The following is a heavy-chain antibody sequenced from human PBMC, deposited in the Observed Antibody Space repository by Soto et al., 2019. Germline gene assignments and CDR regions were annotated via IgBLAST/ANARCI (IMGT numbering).Heavy chain of an antibody. J-gene: IGHJ5*02. CDR2: IYTSGNT. CDR3: ARDLAFESSSSS. Sequence: PSETLSLTCTVSGGSISNYYWSWIRQPAGKGLEWIGRIYTSGNTNYNPSLKGRVTMSVDMSKNQFSLKLSSVAAADTAVYYCARDLAFESSSSSWGQGTLVTVSS. D-gene: IGHD6-6*01. V-gene: IGHV4-4*07. CDR1: GGSISNYY.